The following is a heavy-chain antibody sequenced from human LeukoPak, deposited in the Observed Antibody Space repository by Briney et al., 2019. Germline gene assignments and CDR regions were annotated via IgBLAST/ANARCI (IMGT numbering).Heavy chain of an antibody. CDR1: GGSISSNSYY. J-gene: IGHJ4*02. D-gene: IGHD4/OR15-4a*01. V-gene: IGHV4-61*02. CDR3: AREEGARDYFDY. Sequence: PSETLSLTCAVSGGSISSNSYYWSWIRQPAGKGLEWIGRIYTSGSTNYNPSLKSRVTMSVDTSKNQFSLKLSSVTAADTAVYYCAREEGARDYFDYWGQGTLVTVSS. CDR2: IYTSGST.